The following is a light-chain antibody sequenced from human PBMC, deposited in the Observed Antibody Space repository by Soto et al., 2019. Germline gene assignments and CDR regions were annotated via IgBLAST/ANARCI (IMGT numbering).Light chain of an antibody. CDR1: QSLGNW. Sequence: DIRMTQSASSLSASVGDGVNMXCRASQSLGNWLAWYQQKPGKAPKLLIYDASSLESGGPSRFSGSGSVTEFTRTISSLQPDDFATYYGQQYNSYSSTFGHGTKVDI. V-gene: IGKV1-5*01. CDR2: DAS. CDR3: QQYNSYSST. J-gene: IGKJ1*01.